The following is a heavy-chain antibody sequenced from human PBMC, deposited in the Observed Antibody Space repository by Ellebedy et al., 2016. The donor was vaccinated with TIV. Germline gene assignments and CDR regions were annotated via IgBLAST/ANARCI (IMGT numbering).Heavy chain of an antibody. V-gene: IGHV3-15*01. J-gene: IGHJ4*02. Sequence: GESLKISCAASGFTFSNAWMSWVRQAPGKGLEWVGRIKSKSDGGTTDYAAPVNGRFTISRDDSRNTLYLQMSSLKAEDTAVYYCSTVRGDYYSGSGSYYWGQGTLVTVSS. D-gene: IGHD3-10*01. CDR3: STVRGDYYSGSGSYY. CDR2: IKSKSDGGTT. CDR1: GFTFSNAW.